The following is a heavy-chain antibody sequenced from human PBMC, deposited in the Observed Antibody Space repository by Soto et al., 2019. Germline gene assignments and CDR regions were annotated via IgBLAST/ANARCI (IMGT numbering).Heavy chain of an antibody. CDR3: ARGLYGYYFDY. CDR2: ISSTGSTM. CDR1: GFTFSDYS. Sequence: EVQLVESGGGLVQPGGSLRLSCAASGFTFSDYSMNWVRQAPGKGLEWVSYISSTGSTMYYADSMKGRLTISRDNAKNSLYLQMDRLRAEDTAVYYCARGLYGYYFDYWGQGTLVTVSS. J-gene: IGHJ4*02. V-gene: IGHV3-48*01. D-gene: IGHD4-17*01.